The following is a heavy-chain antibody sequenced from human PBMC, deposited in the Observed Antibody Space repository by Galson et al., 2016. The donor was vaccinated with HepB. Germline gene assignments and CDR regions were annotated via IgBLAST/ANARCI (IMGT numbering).Heavy chain of an antibody. CDR3: ARLGDDSSGWHSFDY. J-gene: IGHJ4*02. V-gene: IGHV3-48*03. CDR2: ISSSGSTI. Sequence: SLRLSCAASGFTSSSYEMNWVRQAPGKGLEWISYISSSGSTIYYADSVKGRFTISRDNAKDSLYLQMNSLRAEDTAVYYCARLGDDSSGWHSFDYWGQGTLVTVSS. CDR1: GFTSSSYE. D-gene: IGHD6-19*01.